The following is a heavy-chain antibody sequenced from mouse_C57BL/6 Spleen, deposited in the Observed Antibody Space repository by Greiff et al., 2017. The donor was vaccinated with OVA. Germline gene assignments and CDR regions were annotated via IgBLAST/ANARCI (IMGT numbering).Heavy chain of an antibody. J-gene: IGHJ4*01. V-gene: IGHV2-2*01. CDR1: GFSLTSYG. CDR2: IWSGGST. CDR3: ARESSPYYDSSYYYAMDY. D-gene: IGHD2-4*01. Sequence: VQLQQSGPGQVQPSQSLSITCTVSGFSLTSYGVHWVRQSPGKGLEWLGVIWSGGSTDYNAAFISRLSISKDNSKSQVFFKMNSLQADDTAIYYCARESSPYYDSSYYYAMDYWGQGTSVTVSS.